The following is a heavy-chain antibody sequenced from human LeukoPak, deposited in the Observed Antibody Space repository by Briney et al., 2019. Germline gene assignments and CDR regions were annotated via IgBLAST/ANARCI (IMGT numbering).Heavy chain of an antibody. CDR3: ARDKIYCKGGTCYEHWFDP. J-gene: IGHJ5*02. Sequence: GGSLRLSCAASGFLFGSFSMTWVRQAPGKGLEWVAGISGAGHGTYYADSVRGRFTISRDNSNNTVYLQMNSLKVDDTAIYYCARDKIYCKGGTCYEHWFDPWGQGTLVTVS. V-gene: IGHV3-23*01. D-gene: IGHD2-15*01. CDR2: ISGAGHGT. CDR1: GFLFGSFS.